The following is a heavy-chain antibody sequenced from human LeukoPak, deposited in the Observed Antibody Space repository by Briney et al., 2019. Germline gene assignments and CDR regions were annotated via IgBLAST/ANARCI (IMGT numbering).Heavy chain of an antibody. CDR3: ARVGDIVATFDY. CDR1: GGSISSYY. D-gene: IGHD5-12*01. Sequence: SETLSLTCTVSGGSISSYYWSWIRQPPGKGLEWIGYIYYSGSTNYNPSLKSRVTISVDKSKNQFSLKLSSVTAADTAVYYCARVGDIVATFDYWGQGTLVTVSS. CDR2: IYYSGST. V-gene: IGHV4-59*12. J-gene: IGHJ4*02.